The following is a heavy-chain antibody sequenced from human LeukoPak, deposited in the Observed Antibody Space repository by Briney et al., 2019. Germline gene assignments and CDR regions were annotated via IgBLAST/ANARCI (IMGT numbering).Heavy chain of an antibody. CDR3: ARGEYGDYADY. CDR1: EYTFTGYY. D-gene: IGHD4-17*01. CDR2: INPNSGGT. V-gene: IGHV1-2*06. J-gene: IGHJ4*02. Sequence: AASVKVSCKASEYTFTGYYMHWVRQAPGQGLEWMGRINPNSGGTNYAQKFQGRVTMTRDTSISTAYMELSRPRSDDTAVYYCARGEYGDYADYWGQGTLVTVSS.